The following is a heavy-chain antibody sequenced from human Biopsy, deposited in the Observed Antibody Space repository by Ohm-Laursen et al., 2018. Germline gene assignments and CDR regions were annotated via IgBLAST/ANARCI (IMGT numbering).Heavy chain of an antibody. Sequence: GTLSLTCNVSGGSISSYYWSWIRQSPGKGLEGIGFIFYSGSTYYNPSLKSRTTISVDSSKNQFSLRLRSVTAADTAVYYCARGGNGYNYVTPGTWFDPWGRGTPVTVSS. CDR3: ARGGNGYNYVTPGTWFDP. V-gene: IGHV4-59*01. J-gene: IGHJ5*02. CDR1: GGSISSYY. D-gene: IGHD5-24*01. CDR2: IFYSGST.